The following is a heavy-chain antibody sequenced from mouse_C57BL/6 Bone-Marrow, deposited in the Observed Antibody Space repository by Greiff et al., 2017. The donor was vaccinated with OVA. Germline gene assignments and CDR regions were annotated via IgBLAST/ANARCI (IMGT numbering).Heavy chain of an antibody. CDR3: APYGSWYFDV. D-gene: IGHD1-1*01. J-gene: IGHJ1*03. Sequence: QVQLKQSGPELVKPGASVKISCKASGYAFSSSWMNWVKQRPGKGLEWIGRIYPGDGDTNYNGKFKGKATLTADKSSSTAYMQLSSLTSEDSAVYFCAPYGSWYFDVWGTGTTVTVSS. CDR1: GYAFSSSW. CDR2: IYPGDGDT. V-gene: IGHV1-82*01.